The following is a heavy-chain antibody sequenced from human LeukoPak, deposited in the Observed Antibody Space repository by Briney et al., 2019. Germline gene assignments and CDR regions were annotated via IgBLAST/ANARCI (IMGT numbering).Heavy chain of an antibody. V-gene: IGHV3-74*01. CDR2: INTDGSST. Sequence: GGSLRLSCAASGFTFSSYAMHWVRQAPGKGLVWVSRINTDGSSTSYADSVKGRFTISRDNAKNTLYLQMNSLRAEDMAIYYCTRDYRADYYFDHWGQGTLVTVSS. CDR3: TRDYRADYYFDH. CDR1: GFTFSSYA. D-gene: IGHD3-10*01. J-gene: IGHJ4*02.